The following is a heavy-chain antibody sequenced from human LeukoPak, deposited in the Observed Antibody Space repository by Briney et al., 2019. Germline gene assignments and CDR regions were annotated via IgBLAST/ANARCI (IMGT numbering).Heavy chain of an antibody. CDR2: IYSGGST. Sequence: PGGSLRLSCVASGFTFSNYAMSWVRQAPGKGLEWVSVIYSGGSTYYADSVKGRFTISRDNSKNTLYLQMNSLRAEDTAVYYCARGALYGDYVFDYWGQGTLVTVSS. CDR3: ARGALYGDYVFDY. J-gene: IGHJ4*02. CDR1: GFTFSNYA. V-gene: IGHV3-53*01. D-gene: IGHD4-17*01.